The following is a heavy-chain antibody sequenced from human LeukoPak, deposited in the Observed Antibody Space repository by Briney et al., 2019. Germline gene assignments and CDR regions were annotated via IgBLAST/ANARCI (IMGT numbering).Heavy chain of an antibody. Sequence: PSETLSLTCAVSGYSISSGYYWGWIRQPPGKGLEWIGSIYHSGSTYYNPSLKSRVTISVDTSKNQFPLKLSSVTAADTAVYYCARGSGSGSYWFDYWGQGTLVTVSS. D-gene: IGHD1-26*01. J-gene: IGHJ4*02. CDR1: GYSISSGYY. CDR2: IYHSGST. CDR3: ARGSGSGSYWFDY. V-gene: IGHV4-38-2*01.